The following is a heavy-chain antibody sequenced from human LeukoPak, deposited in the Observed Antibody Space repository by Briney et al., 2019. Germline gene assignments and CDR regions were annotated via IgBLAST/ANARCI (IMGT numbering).Heavy chain of an antibody. D-gene: IGHD1-7*01. CDR2: ISYDGNNQ. J-gene: IGHJ4*02. V-gene: IGHV3-30*03. CDR3: ARDSRGRNYATFDY. Sequence: GGSLRLSCAASGFTFSDYAMHWVRQAPGKGLEWVALISYDGNNQYLADSVKGRFTISRDNAKNSLYLQMNSLRADDTALYHCARDSRGRNYATFDYWGQGTLVTVSS. CDR1: GFTFSDYA.